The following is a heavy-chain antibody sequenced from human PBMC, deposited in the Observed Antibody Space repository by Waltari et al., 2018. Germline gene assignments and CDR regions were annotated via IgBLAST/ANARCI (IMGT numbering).Heavy chain of an antibody. J-gene: IGHJ3*02. V-gene: IGHV4-38-2*01. D-gene: IGHD2-15*01. CDR3: ARVSMGSITSSDAFDI. Sequence: QVQLQESGPGLVKPSETLSLTCAVSGYSISSGYYWGWTRQPPGKGLEWIGSIYHSGNIYYNPSLKSRVTISLDTAKNQFSLKLTSVTAADTAVYYCARVSMGSITSSDAFDIWGQGTMVTVSS. CDR2: IYHSGNI. CDR1: GYSISSGYY.